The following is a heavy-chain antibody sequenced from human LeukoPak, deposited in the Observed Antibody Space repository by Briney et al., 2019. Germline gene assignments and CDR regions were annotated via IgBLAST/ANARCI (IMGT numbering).Heavy chain of an antibody. CDR1: GFTFNRNN. Sequence: GGTLRLSCAASGFTFNRNNMNWVRQAPGKGLEWVSYISSTSITMYYADSVKGRFTISRDNAKNSLYLQMNSLRADDTAVYYCARETILAVAGDFWGQGTLVTVSS. CDR3: ARETILAVAGDF. V-gene: IGHV3-48*01. D-gene: IGHD6-19*01. J-gene: IGHJ4*02. CDR2: ISSTSITM.